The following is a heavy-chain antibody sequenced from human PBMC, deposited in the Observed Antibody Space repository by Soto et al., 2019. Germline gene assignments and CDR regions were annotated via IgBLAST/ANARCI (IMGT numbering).Heavy chain of an antibody. V-gene: IGHV3-7*03. CDR1: GFIFSSHW. CDR2: IKQDGSEK. J-gene: IGHJ4*02. Sequence: QPGGSLRLSCAASGFIFSSHWVTWVRQAPGKGLEWVATIKQDGSEKYYVDSVKGRFTISRDNAKNSLYLQMNSLRAEDTAVYYCARDSSGFWSGYQGFWGQGTLVTVSS. CDR3: ARDSSGFWSGYQGF. D-gene: IGHD3-3*01.